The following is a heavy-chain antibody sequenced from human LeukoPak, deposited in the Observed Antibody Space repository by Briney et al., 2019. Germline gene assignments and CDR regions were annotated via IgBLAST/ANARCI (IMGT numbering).Heavy chain of an antibody. Sequence: GGSLRLSCAASGFTFSNAWMSWVRQAPGKGLEWVSAISGSGGSTYYADSVKGRFTISRDNTKNTLYLQMNSLRAEDTAVYYCAKSDYVDYWGQGTLVTVSS. CDR1: GFTFSNAW. J-gene: IGHJ4*02. CDR2: ISGSGGST. D-gene: IGHD4/OR15-4a*01. CDR3: AKSDYVDY. V-gene: IGHV3-23*01.